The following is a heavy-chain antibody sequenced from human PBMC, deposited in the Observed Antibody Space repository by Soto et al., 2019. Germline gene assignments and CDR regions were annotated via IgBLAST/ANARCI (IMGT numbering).Heavy chain of an antibody. CDR2: ISYDGSNK. Sequence: GGSLRLSCAASGPTFSSYAMHWVRQAPGKGLEWVAVISYDGSNKYYADSVKGRFTISRDNSKNTLYLQMNSLRAEDTAAYYCASRPNYDIWTGYYPGMDVWGQGTTVTVSS. J-gene: IGHJ6*02. CDR1: GPTFSSYA. V-gene: IGHV3-30-3*01. D-gene: IGHD3-9*01. CDR3: ASRPNYDIWTGYYPGMDV.